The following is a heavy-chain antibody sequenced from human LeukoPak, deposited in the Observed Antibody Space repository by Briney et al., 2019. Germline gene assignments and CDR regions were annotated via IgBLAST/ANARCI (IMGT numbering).Heavy chain of an antibody. CDR1: GFTFRTYN. V-gene: IGHV3-21*01. CDR2: ITSSSSYI. Sequence: NPGGSLRLSCAASGFTFRTYNMNGVRQAPGKGLERVSSITSSSSYIKYADSVKGRFTISRDNAKNSLYLQMNSLTAEDTAVYYCARVKAGATIENFYYYYMDVWGKGATVTVSS. J-gene: IGHJ6*03. D-gene: IGHD6-19*01. CDR3: ARVKAGATIENFYYYYMDV.